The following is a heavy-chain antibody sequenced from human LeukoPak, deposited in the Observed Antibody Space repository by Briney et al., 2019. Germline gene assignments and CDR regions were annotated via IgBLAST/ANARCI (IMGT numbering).Heavy chain of an antibody. CDR1: GGTFSSYA. CDR2: IIPIFGTA. CDR3: ATPDYDILTSRAFDI. J-gene: IGHJ3*02. D-gene: IGHD3-9*01. Sequence: GASVKVSCKASGGTFSSYAISWVRQAPGQGLEWMGGIIPIFGTANYAQKFQGRVTITADKSTSTAYMELSSLRSEDTAVYYCATPDYDILTSRAFDIWGQGTMVTVSS. V-gene: IGHV1-69*06.